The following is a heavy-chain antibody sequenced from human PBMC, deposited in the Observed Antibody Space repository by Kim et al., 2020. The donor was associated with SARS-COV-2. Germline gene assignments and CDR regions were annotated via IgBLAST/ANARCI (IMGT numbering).Heavy chain of an antibody. CDR1: GGSISSGGYY. J-gene: IGHJ4*02. D-gene: IGHD6-19*01. V-gene: IGHV4-31*03. Sequence: SETLSLTCTVSGGSISSGGYYWSWIRQHPGKGLEWIGYIYYSGSTYYNPSLKSRVTISVDTSKNQFSLKLSSVTAADTAVYYCASVGRSGWKRVDYWGQGTLVTVSS. CDR3: ASVGRSGWKRVDY. CDR2: IYYSGST.